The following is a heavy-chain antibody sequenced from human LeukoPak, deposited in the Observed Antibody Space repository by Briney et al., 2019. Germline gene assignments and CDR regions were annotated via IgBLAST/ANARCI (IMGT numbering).Heavy chain of an antibody. D-gene: IGHD2-15*01. CDR2: IYYSGST. V-gene: IGHV4-59*01. J-gene: IGHJ5*02. CDR3: AREGSTYSNGGFDP. CDR1: GGSISSYY. Sequence: SETLSLTCTVSGGSISSYYWSWFRQPPGKGLEWIGYIYYSGSTKYNPSLNSRVTISIDTSKNQFSLKLSSMTTADTAVYYCAREGSTYSNGGFDPWGQGTLVTVSS.